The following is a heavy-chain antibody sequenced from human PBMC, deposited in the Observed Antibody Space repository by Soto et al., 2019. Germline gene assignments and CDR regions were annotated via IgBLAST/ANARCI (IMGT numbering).Heavy chain of an antibody. CDR3: TKALEELYRVHS. V-gene: IGHV3-23*01. CDR2: ISASGYST. D-gene: IGHD2-15*01. Sequence: PGGSLRLSCAASGFPVSSYAMSWVRQSPGKGLEWVSGISASGYSTFYADSVKGRFTISRDNFKKTLYLQLSSLSAEDTAVYYCTKALEELYRVHSWGQGSLVTVSS. CDR1: GFPVSSYA. J-gene: IGHJ4*02.